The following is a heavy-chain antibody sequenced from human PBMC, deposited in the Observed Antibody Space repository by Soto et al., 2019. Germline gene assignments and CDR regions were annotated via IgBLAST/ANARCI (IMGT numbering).Heavy chain of an antibody. CDR2: IYHSGST. D-gene: IGHD6-13*01. J-gene: IGHJ4*02. Sequence: SETLSLTCAVSGGTISSSDWWSWVRQPPGKGLEWIGEIYHSGSTNYNPSLKSRVTISVDKSKNQFSLKLSSVTAADTAVYYCARAAMGGSSWPFDYWGQGTLVTVSS. V-gene: IGHV4-4*02. CDR1: GGTISSSDW. CDR3: ARAAMGGSSWPFDY.